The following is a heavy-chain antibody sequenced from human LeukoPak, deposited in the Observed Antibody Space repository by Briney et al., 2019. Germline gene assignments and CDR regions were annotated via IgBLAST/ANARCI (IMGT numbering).Heavy chain of an antibody. CDR2: ISSSSSYI. CDR1: GFTFSSYS. V-gene: IGHV3-21*01. CDR3: ARAAPDYGDPNWYFDL. J-gene: IGHJ2*01. D-gene: IGHD4-17*01. Sequence: GGSLRLSCAASGFTFSSYSMNWVRQAPGKGLEWVSSISSSSSYIYYADSVKGRFTISRGNAKNSLYLQMNSLRAEDTAVYYCARAAPDYGDPNWYFDLWGRGTLVTVSS.